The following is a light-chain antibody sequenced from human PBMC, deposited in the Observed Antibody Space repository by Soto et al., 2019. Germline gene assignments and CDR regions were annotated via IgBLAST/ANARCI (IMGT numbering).Light chain of an antibody. J-gene: IGKJ2*01. V-gene: IGKV1-33*01. Sequence: DIQMTQSPSSLSASVGDRVTITCQASQDITNYLNWYQQKAGKAPKLLIYDASNTETGVPSRFSGSGSRTDFTFTISSLQPEDAATYYCQQYENLPYTFGQGTKLEIK. CDR1: QDITNY. CDR2: DAS. CDR3: QQYENLPYT.